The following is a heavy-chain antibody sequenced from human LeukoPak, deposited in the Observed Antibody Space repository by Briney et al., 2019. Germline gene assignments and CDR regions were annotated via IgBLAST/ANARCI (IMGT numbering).Heavy chain of an antibody. V-gene: IGHV3-23*01. D-gene: IGHD6-13*01. J-gene: IGHJ4*02. CDR1: GFTFSSYA. Sequence: GGSLRLSCAASGFTFSSYAMSWVRQAPGRGLEWVSSITGPSSSTYYRDSVKGRFTISRDNSKNTLYLQMNSLRAEDTAVYYCAKRADYSSSWSTRPPYYFDYWGQGTLVTVSS. CDR2: ITGPSSST. CDR3: AKRADYSSSWSTRPPYYFDY.